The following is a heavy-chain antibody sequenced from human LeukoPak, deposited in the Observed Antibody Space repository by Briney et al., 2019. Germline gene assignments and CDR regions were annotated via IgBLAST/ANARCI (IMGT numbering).Heavy chain of an antibody. CDR3: ARDQLRGYCSSTSCYPGGWFDP. CDR2: INPNSGGT. J-gene: IGHJ5*02. D-gene: IGHD2-2*01. CDR1: GYTFTGYY. Sequence: GASVKVSCKASGYTFTGYYMHWVQQAPGQGLEWMGWINPNSGGTNYAQKFQGRVTMTRDTSISTAYMELSRLRSDDTAVYYCARDQLRGYCSSTSCYPGGWFDPWGQGTLVTVSS. V-gene: IGHV1-2*02.